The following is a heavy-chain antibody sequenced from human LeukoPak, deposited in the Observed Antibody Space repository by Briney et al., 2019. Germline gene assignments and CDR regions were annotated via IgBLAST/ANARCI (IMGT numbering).Heavy chain of an antibody. CDR3: AKDVSRMSYYYTDV. CDR1: GFTFDDYA. J-gene: IGHJ6*03. Sequence: GGSLRLSCAASGFTFDDYAMHWVRQAPGKGLEWVSGISWNSGSIGYADSVKGRFTISRDNAKNSLYLQMNSLRAEDMALYYCAKDVSRMSYYYTDVWGKGTTVTVSS. V-gene: IGHV3-9*03. CDR2: ISWNSGSI. D-gene: IGHD2-15*01.